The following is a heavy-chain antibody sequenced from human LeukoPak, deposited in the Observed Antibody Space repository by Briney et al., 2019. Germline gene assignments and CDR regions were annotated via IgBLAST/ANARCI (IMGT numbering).Heavy chain of an antibody. D-gene: IGHD5-18*01. V-gene: IGHV4-30-4*08. CDR1: GGSISSGDYY. Sequence: SETLSLTCTVSGGSISSGDYYWSWIRQPPGKGLEWIGYIYYSGSTYYNPSLKSRVTISVDTSKNQFSPKLSSVTAADTAVYYCAYAGGYSYGPFDYWGQGTLVTVSS. J-gene: IGHJ4*02. CDR3: AYAGGYSYGPFDY. CDR2: IYYSGST.